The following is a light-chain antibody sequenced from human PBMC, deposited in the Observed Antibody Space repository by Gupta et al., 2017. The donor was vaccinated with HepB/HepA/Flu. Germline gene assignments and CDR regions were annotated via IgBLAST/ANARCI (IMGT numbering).Light chain of an antibody. CDR1: SSNIGSYA. J-gene: IGLJ3*02. CDR2: SDN. V-gene: IGLV1-44*01. Sequence: QSVLTQTPSASETPGQRVTMSCSGSSSNIGSYAVNWYQQVPGTAPKLLIYSDNRRPSGVPARFSGSKSGRSAAFVTSGLQAEEEADYYCAVSDGSLNVWVFGGGTKLTVL. CDR3: AVSDGSLNVWV.